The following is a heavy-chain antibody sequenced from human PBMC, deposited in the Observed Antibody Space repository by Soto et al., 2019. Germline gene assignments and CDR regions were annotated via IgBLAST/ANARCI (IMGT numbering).Heavy chain of an antibody. CDR1: GGSITSGGYY. CDR3: ATVFRPDYYYVMDV. V-gene: IGHV4-31*03. J-gene: IGHJ6*02. Sequence: QVQLQELGPGLVKLSETLSVPCSISGGSITSGGYYCGWIRHFPVKGLEWIGYIYYSGTTYYNPSLKSRLTNSVPMSENQSSLKLTSVTAPDTAVYSCATVFRPDYYYVMDVWGQATTVTVSS. CDR2: IYYSGTT.